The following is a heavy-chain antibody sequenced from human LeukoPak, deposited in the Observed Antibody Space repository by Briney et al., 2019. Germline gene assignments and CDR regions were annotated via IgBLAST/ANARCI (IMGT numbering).Heavy chain of an antibody. D-gene: IGHD6-13*01. J-gene: IGHJ3*01. CDR1: GFTFSSYD. CDR3: AKAYLNSRAAAGNDAFDV. V-gene: IGHV3-13*01. Sequence: GGSLRLSCAASGFTFSSYDMHWVRQATGKGLEWVSAIGTAGDTYYPGSVKGRFTISRENAKNSLYLQMNSLRAEDTAIYYCAKAYLNSRAAAGNDAFDVWGQGTMITVSS. CDR2: IGTAGDT.